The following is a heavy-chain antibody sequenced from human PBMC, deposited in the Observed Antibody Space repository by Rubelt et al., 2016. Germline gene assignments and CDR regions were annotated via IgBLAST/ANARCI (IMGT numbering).Heavy chain of an antibody. D-gene: IGHD1-26*01. CDR3: TLAGGGF. J-gene: IGHJ4*02. CDR1: GFTFSRYW. V-gene: IGHV3-7*01. CDR2: INRDGSEK. Sequence: EAQLVESGGGLVQPGGSLRLSCAASGFTFSRYWMSWVRQAPGKGLEWVANINRDGSEKYYVDSLEGRFTISKDNTKNAMYLQMNSLSVEDTAVYYCTLAGGGFWGQGTLVTVSS.